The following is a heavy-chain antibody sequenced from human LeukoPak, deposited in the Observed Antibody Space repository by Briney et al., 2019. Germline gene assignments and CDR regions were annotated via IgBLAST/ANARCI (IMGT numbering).Heavy chain of an antibody. CDR3: ARLSGSGSSIDY. CDR1: GGFVTSYY. J-gene: IGHJ4*02. CDR2: IYYSGST. D-gene: IGHD1-26*01. V-gene: IGHV4-59*08. Sequence: SETLSLTCTVSGGFVTSYYWSWFRQPPGKALEWIAYIYYSGSTNYNPSFKSRVTISVDPSKNQFSLKLSSVPAADTAVYYCARLSGSGSSIDYWGQGTLVTVSS.